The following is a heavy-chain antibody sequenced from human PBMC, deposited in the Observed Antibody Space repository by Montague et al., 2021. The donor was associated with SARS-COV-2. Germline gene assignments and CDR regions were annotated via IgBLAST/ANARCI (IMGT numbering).Heavy chain of an antibody. D-gene: IGHD2-15*01. CDR2: IRSGPSSI. V-gene: IGHV3-21*01. CDR3: ARFTRNGGSCYSQFYFYYGLDV. J-gene: IGHJ6*02. CDR1: GFTFNIHS. Sequence: SLRLSWAASGFTFNIHSLTWVRQSPGKGLEWVSSIRSGPSSIYYADSVKGRFTISRDNAKNLVYLQMDSLRVEDTAVYYCARFTRNGGSCYSQFYFYYGLDVWGQGTTVTVSS.